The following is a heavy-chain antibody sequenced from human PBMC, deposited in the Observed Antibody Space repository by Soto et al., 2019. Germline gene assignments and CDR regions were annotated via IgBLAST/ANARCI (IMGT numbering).Heavy chain of an antibody. J-gene: IGHJ3*02. D-gene: IGHD5-12*01. V-gene: IGHV4-59*01. CDR1: GDSMSNYY. Sequence: SETLSLTCTVSGDSMSNYYWGWIRQPPGKGLEWIGYISYSGSANYNPSLKSRVTISVDTSKNHFSLKLSSVTAADTAVYYCARFGWLRNVAFDIWGRGTMVTVSS. CDR3: ARFGWLRNVAFDI. CDR2: ISYSGSA.